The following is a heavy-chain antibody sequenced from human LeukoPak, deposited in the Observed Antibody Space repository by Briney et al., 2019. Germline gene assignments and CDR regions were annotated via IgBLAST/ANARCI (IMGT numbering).Heavy chain of an antibody. CDR1: GYTFTGYY. CDR2: INPNSGGT. CDR3: ARDGAVAGPYYYYGMDV. V-gene: IGHV1-2*04. Sequence: ASVKVSCKASGYTFTGYYMHWVRQAPGQGLEWMGWINPNSGGTNYAQKFQGWVTMTRDTSISTAYMELSRLRSDDTAVYYCARDGAVAGPYYYYGMDVWGQGTTVTVSS. J-gene: IGHJ6*02. D-gene: IGHD6-19*01.